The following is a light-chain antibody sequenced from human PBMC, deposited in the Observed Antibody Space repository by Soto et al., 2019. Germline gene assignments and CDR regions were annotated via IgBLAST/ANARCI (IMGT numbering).Light chain of an antibody. CDR3: QKYNSAPFT. J-gene: IGKJ3*01. Sequence: DIQMTQSPSSLSASVGDRVTITCRASQGISNYLAWYQQKPGKVPKFLIYGASTLQSGIPSRFSGSGSATYFTLTISSLKPEDVETYYCQKYNSAPFTFGPGTKVDIK. CDR2: GAS. V-gene: IGKV1-27*01. CDR1: QGISNY.